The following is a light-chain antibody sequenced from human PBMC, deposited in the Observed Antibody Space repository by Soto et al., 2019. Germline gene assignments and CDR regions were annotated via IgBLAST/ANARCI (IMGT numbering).Light chain of an antibody. J-gene: IGKJ1*01. CDR3: QQYNSYRT. V-gene: IGKV3-20*01. CDR1: QSVSNNY. CDR2: GAS. Sequence: EIVLTQSPGTLSLSPGERATLSCRASQSVSNNYLAWYQQKPGQATRLLIYGASNRATGIQDRFSGSGSGTDFTLTIRSLQPDDFATYYCQQYNSYRTCGQGTQVDIK.